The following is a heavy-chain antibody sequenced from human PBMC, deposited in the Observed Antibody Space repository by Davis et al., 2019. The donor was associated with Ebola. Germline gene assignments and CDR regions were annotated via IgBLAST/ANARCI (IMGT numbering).Heavy chain of an antibody. CDR2: IFYSGTP. J-gene: IGHJ6*02. CDR3: ARGNYGDYIVLYYYNMDV. CDR1: GASISNTDDYF. Sequence: MPSETLSLTCTVSGASISNTDDYFWAWIRQPPGKGLEWIGSIFYSGTPYYNPSLKSRVTMSVDTSKNQFSLKLSSVTAADTAVYYCARGNYGDYIVLYYYNMDVWGQGTTVTVSS. D-gene: IGHD4-17*01. V-gene: IGHV4-39*07.